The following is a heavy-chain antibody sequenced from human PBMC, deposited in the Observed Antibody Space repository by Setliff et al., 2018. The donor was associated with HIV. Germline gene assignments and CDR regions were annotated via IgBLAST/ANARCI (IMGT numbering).Heavy chain of an antibody. D-gene: IGHD6-13*01. CDR2: ISYSGSN. J-gene: IGHJ4*02. V-gene: IGHV4-30-4*08. CDR1: GGSISSGDYS. Sequence: SETLSLTCTVSGGSISSGDYSWTWIRQPPGKGLEWIGYISYSGSNDYNPSLKSRVTISVDTSKNQFSLKLNSVTSADTAAEYCAGGDSSSWGRGDAFDYWGRGTLVTVSS. CDR3: AGGDSSSWGRGDAFDY.